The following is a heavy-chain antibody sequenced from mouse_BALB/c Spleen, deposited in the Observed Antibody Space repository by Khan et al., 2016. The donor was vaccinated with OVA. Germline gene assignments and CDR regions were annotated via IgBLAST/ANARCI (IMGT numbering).Heavy chain of an antibody. CDR3: ARAGWDGFAY. D-gene: IGHD4-1*01. CDR2: IYPVSDST. J-gene: IGHJ3*01. Sequence: QVQLKESGPELVKPGASVTMSCKASGYTFTDYVMNWVKQRNGQGLEWIGQIYPVSDSTYYNEKFKGKATLTADRSSSTAYMQLSNLTSEDSAVYCCARAGWDGFAYWGQGTLVTVSA. V-gene: IGHV1-77*01. CDR1: GYTFTDYV.